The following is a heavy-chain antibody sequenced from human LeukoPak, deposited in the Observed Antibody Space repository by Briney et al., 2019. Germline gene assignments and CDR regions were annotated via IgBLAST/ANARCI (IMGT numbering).Heavy chain of an antibody. CDR3: AKDIHKGIPRDSDAFDT. J-gene: IGHJ3*02. CDR1: GFTFTDYA. Sequence: GGSLRLSCAASGFTFTDYAMTWVRQAPGKGLEWVSAISDSGVNTYYADSVKGRFTISRDNSKNTLYLQMHSLRVEDTAVYSCAKDIHKGIPRDSDAFDTWGLGTMVTVSS. D-gene: IGHD3/OR15-3a*01. V-gene: IGHV3-23*01. CDR2: ISDSGVNT.